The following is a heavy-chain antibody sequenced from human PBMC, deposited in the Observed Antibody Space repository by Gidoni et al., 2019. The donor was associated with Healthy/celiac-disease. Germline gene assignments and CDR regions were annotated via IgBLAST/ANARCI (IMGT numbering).Heavy chain of an antibody. CDR1: GFTLSSYA. D-gene: IGHD1-26*01. J-gene: IGHJ2*01. Sequence: EVQLLESGGGLVQPGGCLRLSCAASGFTLSSYAMRWVRQAPGKGLEWVSAISGSGGSTYYADSVQGRFTISRDNSKNTLYLQMNSLRAEDTAVYYCAKAVSSGRATTLTPNWYFDLWGRGTLVTVSS. V-gene: IGHV3-23*01. CDR2: ISGSGGST. CDR3: AKAVSSGRATTLTPNWYFDL.